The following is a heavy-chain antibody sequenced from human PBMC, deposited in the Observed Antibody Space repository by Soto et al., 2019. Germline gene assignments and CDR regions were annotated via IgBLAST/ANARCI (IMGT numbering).Heavy chain of an antibody. CDR1: GVSISSGNW. V-gene: IGHV4-4*01. Sequence: LSLTCAVSGVSISSGNWWTWVRQTPQRGLEYIGEIFHDGTANYYPSFERRVAISVDTSKNQFSLKLTSVTAADTAIYFCARLVYATRLNYMYFDFWGQGALVTVSS. D-gene: IGHD2-8*01. J-gene: IGHJ4*02. CDR2: IFHDGTA. CDR3: ARLVYATRLNYMYFDF.